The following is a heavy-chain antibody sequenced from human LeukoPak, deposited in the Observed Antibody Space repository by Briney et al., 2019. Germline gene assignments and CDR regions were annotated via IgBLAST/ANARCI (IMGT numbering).Heavy chain of an antibody. J-gene: IGHJ6*03. Sequence: SETLSLTCAVYGGSFSGYYWSWIRQPPGKGLEWIGEINHSGSTNYNPSPKSRATISVDTSKNQFSRKLSSVTAADTAVYYCARDAYSSSPMDSYMDVWGKGTTVTISS. CDR1: GGSFSGYY. CDR2: INHSGST. CDR3: ARDAYSSSPMDSYMDV. D-gene: IGHD6-13*01. V-gene: IGHV4-34*01.